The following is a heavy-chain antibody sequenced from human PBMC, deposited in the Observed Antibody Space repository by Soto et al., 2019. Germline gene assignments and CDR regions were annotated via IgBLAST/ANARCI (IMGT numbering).Heavy chain of an antibody. CDR3: ARGSGGGATPFDY. D-gene: IGHD1-26*01. CDR1: GGSFSCYY. V-gene: IGHV4-34*01. J-gene: IGHJ4*02. Sequence: SETLSLTCAVYGGSFSCYYWSWIRQPPGKGLEWIGEINHSGSTNYNPSLKSRVTISVDTSKNQFSLKLSSVTAADTAVYYCARGSGGGATPFDYWGQGTLVTVSS. CDR2: INHSGST.